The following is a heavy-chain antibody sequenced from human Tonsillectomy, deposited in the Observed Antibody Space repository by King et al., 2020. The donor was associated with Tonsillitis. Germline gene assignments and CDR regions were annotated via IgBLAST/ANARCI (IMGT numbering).Heavy chain of an antibody. CDR3: ASSPYHCSSTSCYLFDY. Sequence: VQLVESGAEVKKPGSSVKVSCKASGGTFSSYAISWVRQAPGQGLEWMGGIIPIFGTANYAQKFQGRVTITADESTSTAYMELSSLRSEDTAVYYCASSPYHCSSTSCYLFDYWGQGTLVTVSS. D-gene: IGHD2-2*01. CDR1: GGTFSSYA. J-gene: IGHJ4*02. CDR2: IIPIFGTA. V-gene: IGHV1-69*01.